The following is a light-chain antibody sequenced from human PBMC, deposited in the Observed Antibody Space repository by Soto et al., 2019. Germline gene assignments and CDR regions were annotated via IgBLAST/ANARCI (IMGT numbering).Light chain of an antibody. V-gene: IGLV2-8*02. CDR3: SSYAGGNNWV. Sequence: QSALTQPPSASRSPGQSLTISCTGTSSDVGAHNYVSWYQQNPGKAPKLMLYDVNKRPSGVPDRFSGSKSGNTASLTVSGLQAEDEADYYCSSYAGGNNWVFGGGTKVTVL. CDR2: DVN. J-gene: IGLJ3*02. CDR1: SSDVGAHNY.